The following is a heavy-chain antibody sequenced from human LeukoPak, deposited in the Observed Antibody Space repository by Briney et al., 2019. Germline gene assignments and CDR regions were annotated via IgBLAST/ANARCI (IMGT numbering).Heavy chain of an antibody. CDR2: INHSGST. CDR1: GGSFIGYY. Sequence: PSETLSLTCAVYGGSFIGYYWSWIRQPPGKGLEWIGEINHSGSTNYNPSLKSRVTISVDTSKNQFSLKLSSVPAADTAVYYCARGPGIAAARFDPWGQGTLVTVSS. D-gene: IGHD6-13*01. J-gene: IGHJ5*02. V-gene: IGHV4-34*01. CDR3: ARGPGIAAARFDP.